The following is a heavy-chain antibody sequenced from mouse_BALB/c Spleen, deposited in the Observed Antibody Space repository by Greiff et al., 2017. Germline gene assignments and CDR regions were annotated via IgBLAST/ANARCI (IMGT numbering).Heavy chain of an antibody. CDR1: GYTFSSYW. V-gene: IGHV1-9*01. CDR2: LLPGSGST. J-gene: IGHJ4*01. D-gene: IGHD2-4*01. CDR3: ARAPIYYDYGGYAMDY. Sequence: QVQLQQSGAELMKPGASVKISCKATGYTFSSYWIEWVKQRPGHGLEWIGELLPGSGSTNYNEKFKGKATFTADTSSNTAYMQRSSLTSEDSAVYYCARAPIYYDYGGYAMDYWGQGTSVTVSS.